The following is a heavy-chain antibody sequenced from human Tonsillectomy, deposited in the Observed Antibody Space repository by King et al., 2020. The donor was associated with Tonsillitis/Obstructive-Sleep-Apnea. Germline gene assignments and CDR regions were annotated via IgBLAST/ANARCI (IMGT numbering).Heavy chain of an antibody. CDR1: GFTFSAYS. CDR3: ARGENYGGTYYF. CDR2: ISYDDGSNK. Sequence: VQLVESGGGVVQPGRSLRLSCAASGFTFSAYSMHWVRQAPGRGLEWVALISYDDGSNKYYADSVKGRFTISRDNSRKMLHLQINSLRPDDTAVYYCARGENYGGTYYFWGQGTLVTVSS. V-gene: IGHV3-30*04. J-gene: IGHJ4*02. D-gene: IGHD4-23*01.